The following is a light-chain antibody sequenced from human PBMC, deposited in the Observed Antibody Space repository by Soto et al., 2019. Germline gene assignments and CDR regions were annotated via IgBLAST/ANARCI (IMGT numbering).Light chain of an antibody. CDR2: DAS. CDR3: QQRSNWPPIT. CDR1: QSVSSY. Sequence: EIVLTQSPATLSLSPGERATLSCRASQSVSSYLAWYQQKPGQAPRLLIYDASNRATGIPARFGGSGSGTDFTLTISSLEPEDSAVYYCQQRSNWPPITFGQGTRLEIK. V-gene: IGKV3-11*01. J-gene: IGKJ5*01.